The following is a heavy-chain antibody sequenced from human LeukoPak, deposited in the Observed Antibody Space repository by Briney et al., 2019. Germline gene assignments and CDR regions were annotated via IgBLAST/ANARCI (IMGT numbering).Heavy chain of an antibody. V-gene: IGHV3-30*03. D-gene: IGHD3-10*01. CDR2: ISYGGSNE. J-gene: IGHJ6*02. CDR1: GFTFSSYG. Sequence: PGGSLRLSCAASGFTFSSYGMHWVRQAPGKGLEWVAVISYGGSNEYYADSVKGRFTISRDNSKNTLYLQVNSLRAEDTAVFYCAANYGPGRWAYGMDVWGQGTTVTVSS. CDR3: AANYGPGRWAYGMDV.